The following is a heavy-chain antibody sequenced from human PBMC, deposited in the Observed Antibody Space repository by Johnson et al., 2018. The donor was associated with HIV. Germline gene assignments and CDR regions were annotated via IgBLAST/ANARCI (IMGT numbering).Heavy chain of an antibody. CDR1: GFTFSNAW. CDR2: IKSKTEGGTT. Sequence: VQLVESGGGLVKPGGSLRLSCAASGFTFSNAWMTWVRQAPGKGLEWIGRIKSKTEGGTTDYAAPVKGRFTISRDDSKNTLYLQMNSRKTEDTAVYYCTTPRPNWGWNAFDIWGQGTMVTVSS. D-gene: IGHD7-27*01. V-gene: IGHV3-15*01. CDR3: TTPRPNWGWNAFDI. J-gene: IGHJ3*02.